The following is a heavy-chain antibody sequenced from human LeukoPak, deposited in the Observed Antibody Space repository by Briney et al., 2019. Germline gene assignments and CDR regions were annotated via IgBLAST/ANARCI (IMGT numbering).Heavy chain of an antibody. CDR2: INPSGGST. J-gene: IGHJ4*02. Sequence: ASVKVSCKASGYTFTSYYMHWVRQAPGQGLEWTGIINPSGGSTSYAKKFQGRVTMTRDTSTSTVYMELSSLRSEDTAVYYCARDLAAAAGTAYWGQGTLVTVSS. CDR3: ARDLAAAAGTAY. V-gene: IGHV1-46*01. CDR1: GYTFTSYY. D-gene: IGHD6-13*01.